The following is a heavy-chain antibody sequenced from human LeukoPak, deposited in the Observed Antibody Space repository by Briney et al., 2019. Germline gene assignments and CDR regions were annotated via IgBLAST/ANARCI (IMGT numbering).Heavy chain of an antibody. CDR3: ARYAVAGEFDY. J-gene: IGHJ4*02. CDR2: ISWNSGSI. Sequence: GGSLRLSCAASGFTFDDYAMHWVRQAPGKGLEWVSGISWNSGSIGYADSVKGRFTIYRDNAKNSLYLQMNSLRAEDMALYYCARYAVAGEFDYWGQGTLVTVSS. CDR1: GFTFDDYA. V-gene: IGHV3-9*03. D-gene: IGHD6-19*01.